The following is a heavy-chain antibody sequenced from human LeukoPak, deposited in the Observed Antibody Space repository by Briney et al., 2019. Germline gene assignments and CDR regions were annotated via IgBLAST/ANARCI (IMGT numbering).Heavy chain of an antibody. CDR1: GYTFTGYY. CDR2: INPNSGGT. V-gene: IGHV1-2*02. CDR3: ARVSVSNYDFWSGLGNSWFDP. Sequence: PRASVKVSCKASGYTFTGYYMHWVRQAPGQGLEWMGWINPNSGGTNYAQKFQGRVTMTRDTSISTAYMELSRLRSDDTAVYYCARVSVSNYDFWSGLGNSWFDPWGQGTLVTVSS. D-gene: IGHD3-3*01. J-gene: IGHJ5*02.